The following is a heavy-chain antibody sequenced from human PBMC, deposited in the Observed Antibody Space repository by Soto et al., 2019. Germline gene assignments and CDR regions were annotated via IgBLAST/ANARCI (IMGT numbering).Heavy chain of an antibody. Sequence: ASVKVSCKASGYTFTSYGIHWVRQAPGQRLEWTGWINAGNGNTKYSETFQGRVTITRDTSASTAYLELSSLRSEDTAVYYCARDPNDSSAYYHHYYYGMDVWGQGTTVTVSS. J-gene: IGHJ6*02. CDR2: INAGNGNT. D-gene: IGHD3-22*01. CDR1: GYTFTSYG. V-gene: IGHV1-3*01. CDR3: ARDPNDSSAYYHHYYYGMDV.